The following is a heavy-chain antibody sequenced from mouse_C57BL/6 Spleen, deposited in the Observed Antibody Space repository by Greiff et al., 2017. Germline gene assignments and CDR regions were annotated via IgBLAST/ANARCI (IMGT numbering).Heavy chain of an antibody. CDR2: IYPGDGDT. Sequence: VQLQESGPELVKPGASVNISCKASGYAFSSSWMNWVKQRPGTGLEWIGRIYPGDGDTNYNGKFQGKATLTADKSSSTAYMQLGSQTSEDSAVYFCASGYLDYWGQDTTRTVSS. CDR3: ASGYLDY. V-gene: IGHV1-82*01. CDR1: GYAFSSSW. J-gene: IGHJ2*01.